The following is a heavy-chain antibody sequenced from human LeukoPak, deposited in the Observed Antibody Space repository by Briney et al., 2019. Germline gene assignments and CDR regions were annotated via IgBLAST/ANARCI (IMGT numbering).Heavy chain of an antibody. Sequence: PSGTLSLTCAVSGGSIISSSYYWGWIRQPPGKGLEWIGSIYYSGNTYYNPSLKSRVTIFVDTSKNQFSLRLSSVTAADTAVYYCARQGPYSSGWYPQFDYWGQGTLVTVSS. CDR1: GGSIISSSYY. J-gene: IGHJ4*02. CDR3: ARQGPYSSGWYPQFDY. CDR2: IYYSGNT. D-gene: IGHD6-19*01. V-gene: IGHV4-39*01.